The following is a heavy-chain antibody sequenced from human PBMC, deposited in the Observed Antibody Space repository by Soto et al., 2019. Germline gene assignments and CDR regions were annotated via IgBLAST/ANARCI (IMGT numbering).Heavy chain of an antibody. J-gene: IGHJ4*02. D-gene: IGHD2-2*01. Sequence: PGGSLRLSCAASGFTFTYTWMNWVRQAPGKGLEWVGRIKSKTDGGTTDYAAPVIGRFTISRDDSKNTLYLQMNSLRTEDTAVYYCTTDGGIAYYSSSRYPVAYWGQGTLVTGSS. CDR3: TTDGGIAYYSSSRYPVAY. CDR1: GFTFTYTW. V-gene: IGHV3-15*01. CDR2: IKSKTDGGTT.